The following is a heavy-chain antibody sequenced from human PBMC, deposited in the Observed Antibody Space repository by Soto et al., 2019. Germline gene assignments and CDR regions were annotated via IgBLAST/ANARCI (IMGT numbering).Heavy chain of an antibody. CDR3: ARHGQSSSYYYGMDV. D-gene: IGHD6-6*01. CDR1: GYSFTRYW. J-gene: IGHJ6*02. Sequence: GESLTISCTCSGYSFTRYWIGWVRQMPGKGLEWMGIIYPGDSDTRYSPSFQGQVTISADKSISTAYLQWSSLKASDTAMYYCARHGQSSSYYYGMDVWGQGTTVTVSS. CDR2: IYPGDSDT. V-gene: IGHV5-51*01.